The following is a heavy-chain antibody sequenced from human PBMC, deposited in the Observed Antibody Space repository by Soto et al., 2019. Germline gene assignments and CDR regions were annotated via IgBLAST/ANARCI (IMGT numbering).Heavy chain of an antibody. Sequence: QVQLQESGPGLVKPSQTLSLTCTVSGGSISSGGYYWSWSRQHPGKGLEWIGYIYYSGSTYYNPSLKSRVTISVDTAKNQCSLKLSAVTAADTAVYYCARVGGINWFDPWGQGTLVTVSS. CDR3: ARVGGINWFDP. CDR2: IYYSGST. D-gene: IGHD1-20*01. V-gene: IGHV4-31*03. J-gene: IGHJ5*02. CDR1: GGSISSGGYY.